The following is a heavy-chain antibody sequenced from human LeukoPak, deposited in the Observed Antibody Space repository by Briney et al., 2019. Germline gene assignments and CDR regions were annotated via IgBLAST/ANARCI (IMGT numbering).Heavy chain of an antibody. CDR2: IYYSEST. D-gene: IGHD1-1*01. Sequence: SETLSLTCTVSSGSISNYYWSWIRQPPGKGLEWIGYIYYSESTKYNPSLKSRLTISVDTSKNQFSLRLTSVTAADTAVYYCARVGDWNDLVYWGQGTLVTVSS. V-gene: IGHV4-59*08. CDR1: SGSISNYY. CDR3: ARVGDWNDLVY. J-gene: IGHJ4*02.